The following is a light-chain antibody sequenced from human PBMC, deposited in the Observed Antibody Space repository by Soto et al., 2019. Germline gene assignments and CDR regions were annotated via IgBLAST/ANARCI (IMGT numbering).Light chain of an antibody. CDR3: QQYETFSGT. V-gene: IGKV1-5*01. CDR1: QSVSGW. J-gene: IGKJ1*01. CDR2: DAS. Sequence: DIQMTQSPSTLSASVGDTVTVTCRASQSVSGWLSWYQQKPGEALKLLIYDASALPPGVPSRFSGSGSGTKFTLTIASLQHDDFATYYSQQYETFSGTFGPGTKVDIK.